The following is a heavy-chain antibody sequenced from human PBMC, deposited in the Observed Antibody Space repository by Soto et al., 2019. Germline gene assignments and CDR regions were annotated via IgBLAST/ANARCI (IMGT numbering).Heavy chain of an antibody. CDR2: IDDGGA. CDR1: GGSISSGGYS. J-gene: IGHJ6*02. Sequence: SGTLSLTCAVSGGSISSGGYSWSWIRQPPGKGLEWIGYIDDGGAYYNPSLKSRVTTSVDRSKNHFSMKLSSVTAADTAVYYCATFQSLNQKWSPPSHPRTYGMDVWGQGTTVTVSS. CDR3: ATFQSLNQKWSPPSHPRTYGMDV. D-gene: IGHD2-15*01. V-gene: IGHV4-30-2*01.